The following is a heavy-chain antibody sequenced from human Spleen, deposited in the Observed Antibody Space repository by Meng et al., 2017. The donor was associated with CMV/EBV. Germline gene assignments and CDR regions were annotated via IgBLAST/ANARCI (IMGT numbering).Heavy chain of an antibody. CDR3: AKEPNVGAAGIDY. CDR2: INDDGSET. Sequence: GGSLRLSCAASGFIFSSYSMTWVRQAPGRGPEWVAIINDDGSETLYVDSVKGRFTISRDNSMTTLYLQMKSLRVDDTGVYYCAKEPNVGAAGIDYWGQGTLVTVSS. V-gene: IGHV3-7*01. J-gene: IGHJ4*02. CDR1: GFIFSSYS. D-gene: IGHD6-13*01.